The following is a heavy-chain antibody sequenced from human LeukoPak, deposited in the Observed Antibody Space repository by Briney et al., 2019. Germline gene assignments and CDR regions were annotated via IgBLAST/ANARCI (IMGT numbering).Heavy chain of an antibody. CDR2: IKQDGSEK. J-gene: IGHJ4*02. CDR1: GFTFSSYW. CDR3: ARDSMVRGVFDY. D-gene: IGHD3-10*01. V-gene: IGHV3-7*01. Sequence: GGSLRLSCTASGFTFSSYWMSWVRQAPGKGLVWVANIKQDGSEKYYVDSVKGRFTISRDNAKNSLYLQMNILRAEDTAVYYCARDSMVRGVFDYWGQGTLVTVSS.